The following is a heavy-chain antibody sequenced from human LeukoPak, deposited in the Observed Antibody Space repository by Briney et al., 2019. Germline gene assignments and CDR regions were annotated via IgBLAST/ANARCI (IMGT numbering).Heavy chain of an antibody. D-gene: IGHD5-18*01. CDR2: INPNSGGT. Sequence: ASVKVSCKGSGYTFTGYYMHWVRQAPGQGLEWMGWINPNSGGTNYAQKFQGRVTMTRDTSISTAYMELSRLRSDDTAVYYCARETPGYSYGLVDYWGQGTLVTVSS. J-gene: IGHJ4*02. CDR1: GYTFTGYY. V-gene: IGHV1-2*02. CDR3: ARETPGYSYGLVDY.